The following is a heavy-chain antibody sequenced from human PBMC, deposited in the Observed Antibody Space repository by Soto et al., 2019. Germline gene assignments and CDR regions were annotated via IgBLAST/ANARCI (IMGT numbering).Heavy chain of an antibody. CDR1: GFTFRRYT. CDR2: ISYDGSNK. V-gene: IGHV3-30-3*01. Sequence: QVQLVESGGGVVQPGRSLRLSCAASGFTFRRYTMHWVRQAPGKGLERVAVISYDGSNKYYADYVKGRFTISRDKSKNTLYVQMNRLRAEDTAVFYCARSGGSYFGPFDSWGQGTLVTVSS. J-gene: IGHJ4*02. D-gene: IGHD1-26*01. CDR3: ARSGGSYFGPFDS.